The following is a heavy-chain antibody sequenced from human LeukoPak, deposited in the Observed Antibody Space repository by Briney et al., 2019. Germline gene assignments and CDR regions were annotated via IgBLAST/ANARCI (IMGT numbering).Heavy chain of an antibody. D-gene: IGHD1-26*01. CDR3: ARELRRPPPHYYYMDV. CDR1: GGSFSGYY. CDR2: INHSGST. V-gene: IGHV4-34*01. Sequence: SETLSLTCAVYGGSFSGYYWSWIRQPPGKGLEWIGEINHSGSTNYNPSLKSRVTISVDTSKNQFSLKLSSVTAADTAVYYCARELRRPPPHYYYMDVWGKATTVTVSS. J-gene: IGHJ6*03.